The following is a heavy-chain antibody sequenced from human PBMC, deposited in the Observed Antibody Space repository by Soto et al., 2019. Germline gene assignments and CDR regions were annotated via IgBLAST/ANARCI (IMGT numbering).Heavy chain of an antibody. D-gene: IGHD2-15*01. V-gene: IGHV3-23*01. J-gene: IGHJ4*02. CDR1: GFTFSSYA. CDR3: AKVSQYCSGGSCHPASVEY. CDR2: ISGSGGST. Sequence: GGSLRLSCAASGFTFSSYAMSWVRQAPGKGLEWVSAISGSGGSTYYADSVKGRFTISRDNSKNTLYLQMNSLRAEDTAVYYCAKVSQYCSGGSCHPASVEYWGQGTLVTVSS.